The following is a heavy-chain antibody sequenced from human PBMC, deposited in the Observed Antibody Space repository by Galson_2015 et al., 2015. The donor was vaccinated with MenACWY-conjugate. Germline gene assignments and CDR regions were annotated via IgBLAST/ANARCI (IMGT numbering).Heavy chain of an antibody. J-gene: IGHJ4*02. CDR3: ARRGPGSDFWSGYYSFDY. D-gene: IGHD3-3*01. CDR2: IYHSGST. Sequence: SETLSLTCAVSGGSISSSNWWSWVRQPPGKGLEWIGEIYHSGSTNYNPSPKSRVSISVDKSKNQFSLRLSSVTAADTAVYYCARRGPGSDFWSGYYSFDYWGQGTLVTVSS. V-gene: IGHV4-4*02. CDR1: GGSISSSNW.